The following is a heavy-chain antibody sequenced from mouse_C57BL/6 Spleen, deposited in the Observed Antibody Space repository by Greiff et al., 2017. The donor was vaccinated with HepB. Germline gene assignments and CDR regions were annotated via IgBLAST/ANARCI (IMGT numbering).Heavy chain of an antibody. Sequence: VQLQQSGAELVMPGASVKLSCKASGYTFTSYWMHWVKQRPGQGLEWIGEIDPSDSYTNYNQKFKGKSTLTVDKSSSTAYMQLSSLTSEDSAVYYCAREHWHYPFAYWGQGTLVTVSA. V-gene: IGHV1-69*01. J-gene: IGHJ3*01. CDR2: IDPSDSYT. D-gene: IGHD1-2*01. CDR3: AREHWHYPFAY. CDR1: GYTFTSYW.